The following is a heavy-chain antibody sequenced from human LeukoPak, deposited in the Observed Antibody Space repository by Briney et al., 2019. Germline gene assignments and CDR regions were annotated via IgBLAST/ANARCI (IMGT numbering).Heavy chain of an antibody. J-gene: IGHJ4*02. CDR2: ISGRGGST. V-gene: IGHV3-23*01. D-gene: IGHD6-19*01. CDR1: GFTFSSYA. Sequence: GGSLRLSCAASGFTFSSYAMSWVRQAPGKGLEWVSAISGRGGSTYHADSVKGGFIISRDNSKNTLYLQMNSLRAEDTAEYYCAKDFSSGWCIDDWGQGTLVTVSS. CDR3: AKDFSSGWCIDD.